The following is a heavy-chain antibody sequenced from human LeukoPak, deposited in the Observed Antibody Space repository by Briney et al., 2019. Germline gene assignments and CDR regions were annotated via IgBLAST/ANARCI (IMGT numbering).Heavy chain of an antibody. V-gene: IGHV4-34*01. Sequence: SETLSLICAVSGASLSTYCWSWIRQPPEKGLEWVGEIDQSGSTNYNPSLNSRVAISVDTSKNQFSLRLTSVSAADTAVYYCARAGGADSPQDLDYWGQGILVTVSS. CDR3: ARAGGADSPQDLDY. CDR2: IDQSGST. D-gene: IGHD3-22*01. CDR1: GASLSTYC. J-gene: IGHJ4*02.